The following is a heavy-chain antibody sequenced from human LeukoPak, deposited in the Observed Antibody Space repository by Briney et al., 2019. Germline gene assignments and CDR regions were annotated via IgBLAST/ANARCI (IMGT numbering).Heavy chain of an antibody. J-gene: IGHJ4*02. D-gene: IGHD1-26*01. V-gene: IGHV4-59*08. CDR2: IYYTGST. Sequence: SETLSLTCTVSGDSISNYYWSWIRQPPGKGLEWIGWIYYTGSTNYNPSLKSRVTISIDTSKNQLSLKLSSVTAADTAVYYCARFPQIRSGTYYFDYWGQGTLVTVSS. CDR1: GDSISNYY. CDR3: ARFPQIRSGTYYFDY.